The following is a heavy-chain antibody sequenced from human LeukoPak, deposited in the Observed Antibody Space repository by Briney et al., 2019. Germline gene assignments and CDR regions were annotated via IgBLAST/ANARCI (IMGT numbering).Heavy chain of an antibody. CDR1: GGSISSYY. CDR2: IYYSGST. D-gene: IGHD5-12*01. V-gene: IGHV4-59*08. CDR3: ARHARGYSGYERWFDP. Sequence: PSETLSLTCTVSGGSISSYYWSWIRQPPGKGLEWIGYIYYSGSTNYNPSLKSRVTISVDTSKNQFSLKLSSVTAADTAVYYRARHARGYSGYERWFDPWGQGTLVTVSS. J-gene: IGHJ5*02.